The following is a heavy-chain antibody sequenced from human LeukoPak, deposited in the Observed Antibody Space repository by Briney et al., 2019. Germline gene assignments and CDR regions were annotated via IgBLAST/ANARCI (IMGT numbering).Heavy chain of an antibody. V-gene: IGHV3-23*01. J-gene: IGHJ6*02. CDR1: GFTFSSYA. CDR2: ISGSGGST. CDR3: AKGGLYGYGMDV. D-gene: IGHD2-2*02. Sequence: GGSLRLSCAASGFTFSSYAMSWVCQAPGKGLEWVSAISGSGGSTYYADSVKGRFTISRDNSKSTLYLQMNSLRAEDTAVYYCAKGGLYGYGMDVWGQGTTVTVSS.